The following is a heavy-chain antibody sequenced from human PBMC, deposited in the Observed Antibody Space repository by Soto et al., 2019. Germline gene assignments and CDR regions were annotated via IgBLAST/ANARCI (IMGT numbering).Heavy chain of an antibody. Sequence: ASVKVSCKVSGYTLTELSMHWVRQAPGKGLEWMGGFDPEDGETIYAQKFQGRVTMTEDTSTDTAYMELSSLRSGDTAVYYCATLYLVAAAGSAFDIWGQGTMVTVSS. CDR1: GYTLTELS. CDR2: FDPEDGET. D-gene: IGHD6-13*01. J-gene: IGHJ3*02. V-gene: IGHV1-24*01. CDR3: ATLYLVAAAGSAFDI.